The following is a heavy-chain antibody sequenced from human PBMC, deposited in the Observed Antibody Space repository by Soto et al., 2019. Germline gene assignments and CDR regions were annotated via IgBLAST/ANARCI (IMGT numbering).Heavy chain of an antibody. Sequence: PGGSLRLSCAASGFTVSSNYMSWVRQAPGKGLEWVSVIYSGGSTYYADSVKGRFTISRDNSKNTLYLQMNSLRAEDTAVYYCARVIQALYFDWLLEAPDAFDIWGQGTMVTVSS. CDR2: IYSGGST. V-gene: IGHV3-66*01. CDR3: ARVIQALYFDWLLEAPDAFDI. J-gene: IGHJ3*02. CDR1: GFTVSSNY. D-gene: IGHD3-9*01.